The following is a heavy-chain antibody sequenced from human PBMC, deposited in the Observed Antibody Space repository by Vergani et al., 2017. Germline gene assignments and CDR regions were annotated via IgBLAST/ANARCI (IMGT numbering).Heavy chain of an antibody. J-gene: IGHJ5*02. V-gene: IGHV1-18*01. D-gene: IGHD3-10*01. CDR2: ISAYNGNT. CDR1: GYTFTSYG. Sequence: QVQLVQSGAEVKKPGASVKVSCKASGYTFTSYGISWVRQAPGEGLEWMGWISAYNGNTNYAQKLQGRVTMTTDTSTSTAYMELRSLRSDDTAVYYCARDPSSGSGSYYSSVWFDPWGQGTLVTVSS. CDR3: ARDPSSGSGSYYSSVWFDP.